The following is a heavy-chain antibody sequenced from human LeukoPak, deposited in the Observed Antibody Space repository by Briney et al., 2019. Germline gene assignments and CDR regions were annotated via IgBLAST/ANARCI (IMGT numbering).Heavy chain of an antibody. CDR3: TREFNPTDYYDSSGYLGGPIDY. D-gene: IGHD3-22*01. V-gene: IGHV3-49*04. Sequence: PGGSLRLSCTASGFTFGDYAMSWVRQAPGKGLEWVGFIRSKAYGGTTEYAASVKGRFTISRDDSKSIAYLQMNSLKTEDTAVYYCTREFNPTDYYDSSGYLGGPIDYWGQGTLVTVSS. CDR1: GFTFGDYA. J-gene: IGHJ4*02. CDR2: IRSKAYGGTT.